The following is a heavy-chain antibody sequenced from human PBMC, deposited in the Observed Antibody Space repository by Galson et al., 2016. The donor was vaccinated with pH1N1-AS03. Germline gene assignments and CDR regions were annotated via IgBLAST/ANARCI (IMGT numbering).Heavy chain of an antibody. V-gene: IGHV4-59*08. CDR2: IDNTGST. CDR1: GGSINNHY. CDR3: ARLFMEGLCSGGGCHQTNAFDM. D-gene: IGHD2-15*01. J-gene: IGHJ3*02. Sequence: ETLSLTCTVSGGSINNHYLSWIRQPPGKGLEWLGYIDNTGSTTYNPSLQSRLTMSVDTSKNQFSLRLRSVTAADTAVYYCARLFMEGLCSGGGCHQTNAFDMWGQGTMVTVSS.